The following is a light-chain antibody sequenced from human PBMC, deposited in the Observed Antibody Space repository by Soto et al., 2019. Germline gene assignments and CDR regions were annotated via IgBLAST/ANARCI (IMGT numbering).Light chain of an antibody. CDR2: KAY. Sequence: DIQLTQSPSTLSASVGDRVTITCRASQSIRSWLAWYQQKPGKAPKLLIYKAYSLESGVPSRFSGSGSGTEFTLTISSLQPDDSATYYCQQYQSSSWTFGQGTKVEIK. V-gene: IGKV1-5*03. CDR1: QSIRSW. J-gene: IGKJ1*01. CDR3: QQYQSSSWT.